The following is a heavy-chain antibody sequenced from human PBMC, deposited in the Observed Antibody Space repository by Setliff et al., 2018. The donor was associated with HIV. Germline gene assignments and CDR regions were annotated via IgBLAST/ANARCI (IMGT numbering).Heavy chain of an antibody. CDR3: ARVGERWLQFYYFDN. J-gene: IGHJ4*02. Sequence: ASVKVSCKASGYTFTSYDINWVRQATGQGLEWMGWMNPNSGNTGYAQMFQGRVTMTRGTSTGTVYMELRSLRSEDTAVYYCARVGERWLQFYYFDNWGQGTLVTVSS. CDR1: GYTFTSYD. V-gene: IGHV1-8*02. D-gene: IGHD5-12*01. CDR2: MNPNSGNT.